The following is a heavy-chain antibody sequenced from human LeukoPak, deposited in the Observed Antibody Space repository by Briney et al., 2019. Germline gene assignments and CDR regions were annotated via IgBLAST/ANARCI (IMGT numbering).Heavy chain of an antibody. D-gene: IGHD1-26*01. V-gene: IGHV3-30*02. J-gene: IGHJ4*02. Sequence: GGSLRLSCAASGFTFSSYGMHWVRQAPGKGLEWVAFIRYDGSNKYYADSVKGRFTISRDNSKNTLYLQMNNLRVDDTAVYYCAKDPYSGSPRGFDYWGQGTLVAASS. CDR1: GFTFSSYG. CDR2: IRYDGSNK. CDR3: AKDPYSGSPRGFDY.